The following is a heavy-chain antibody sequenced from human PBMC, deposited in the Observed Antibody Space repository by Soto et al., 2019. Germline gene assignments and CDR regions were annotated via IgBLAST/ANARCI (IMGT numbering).Heavy chain of an antibody. Sequence: GGSLRLSCAASGFTFSSYGMHWVRQAPGKGLEWVAVILYDCSNKYYSYSVNGRFTISRDNFKNTLYLQLNSLRAEDTAVYYCARDPKRGYCSSTSCYGGYYFDYWGQGTLVTVSS. CDR3: ARDPKRGYCSSTSCYGGYYFDY. CDR1: GFTFSSYG. J-gene: IGHJ4*02. CDR2: ILYDCSNK. V-gene: IGHV3-33*01. D-gene: IGHD2-2*01.